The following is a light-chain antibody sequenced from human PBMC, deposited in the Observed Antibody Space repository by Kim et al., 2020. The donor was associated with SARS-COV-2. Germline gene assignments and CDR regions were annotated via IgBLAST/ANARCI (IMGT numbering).Light chain of an antibody. V-gene: IGKV3-20*01. CDR3: HLSAACTLA. CDR1: QSVGNNY. Sequence: EIVLTQSPGTLSLSPGERAILSCRASQSVGNNYLAWYQQKPGQAPRLLIYDASTRATGTPDRFSGSVSGTDFTLTISRLEPEGFAVYHCHLSAACTLALGGGTTVDI. CDR2: DAS. J-gene: IGKJ4*01.